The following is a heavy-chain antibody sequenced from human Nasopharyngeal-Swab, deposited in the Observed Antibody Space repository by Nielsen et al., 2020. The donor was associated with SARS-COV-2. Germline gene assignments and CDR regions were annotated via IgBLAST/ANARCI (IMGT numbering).Heavy chain of an antibody. V-gene: IGHV3-30-3*01. Sequence: WIRQPPGKGLEWVAVISYDGSNKYYADSVKGRFTISRDNSKNTLYLQMNSLRAEDTAVYYCASRTGYCSGGSCYSDAFDIWGQGTMVIVSS. CDR2: ISYDGSNK. CDR3: ASRTGYCSGGSCYSDAFDI. J-gene: IGHJ3*02. D-gene: IGHD2-15*01.